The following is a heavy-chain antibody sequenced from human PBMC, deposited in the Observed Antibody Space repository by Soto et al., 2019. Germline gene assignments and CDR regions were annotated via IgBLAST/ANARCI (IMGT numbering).Heavy chain of an antibody. CDR2: IIPILGIA. Sequence: SVKVSCKASGGTFSSYTISWVRQAPGQGLEWMGRIIPILGIANYAQKFQGRVTITADKSTSTAYMELSSLRSEDTAVYYCARQREGYYDSSVYAFDIWGQGTMVTVSS. CDR3: ARQREGYYDSSVYAFDI. V-gene: IGHV1-69*02. CDR1: GGTFSSYT. D-gene: IGHD3-22*01. J-gene: IGHJ3*02.